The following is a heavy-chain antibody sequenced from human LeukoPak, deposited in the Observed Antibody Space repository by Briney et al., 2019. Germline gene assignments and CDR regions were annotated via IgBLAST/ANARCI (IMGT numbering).Heavy chain of an antibody. CDR1: GFTFSSYW. J-gene: IGHJ4*02. CDR3: ARVVSLGSVSWFGELIGNPAAGYFDY. Sequence: PGGSLRLSCAASGFTFSSYWMHWVRQAPGKGLVWVSRINSDGSSTSYADSVKGRFTISRDNAKNTLYLQMNSLRAEDTAVYYCARVVSLGSVSWFGELIGNPAAGYFDYWGQGTLVTVSS. D-gene: IGHD3-10*01. V-gene: IGHV3-74*01. CDR2: INSDGSST.